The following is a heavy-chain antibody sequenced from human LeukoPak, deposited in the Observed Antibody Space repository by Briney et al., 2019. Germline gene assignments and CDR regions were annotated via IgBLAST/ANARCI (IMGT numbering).Heavy chain of an antibody. Sequence: GGSLRLSCAASGFTFSSYEMTWVRQAPGKGLEWVSYISSSGSTIYYADSVKGRFTISRDNAKNSLYLQMNSLRAEDTAVYYCARETYYGDYEDYWGQGTLVTVSS. CDR1: GFTFSSYE. J-gene: IGHJ4*02. CDR3: ARETYYGDYEDY. D-gene: IGHD4-17*01. CDR2: ISSSGSTI. V-gene: IGHV3-48*03.